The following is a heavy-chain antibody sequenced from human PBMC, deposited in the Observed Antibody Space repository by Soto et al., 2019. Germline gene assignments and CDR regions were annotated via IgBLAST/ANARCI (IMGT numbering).Heavy chain of an antibody. Sequence: GGSMSLSCSFTFSMDSMNWVREAPGTGLEWVASISSGGTYIKYADSVKGRFTISRDNAKNSVSLQMNSLRVDDTAVYFCTRDQGGSYDSWFDPWGQGTLVTVSS. CDR3: TRDQGGSYDSWFDP. CDR1: FTFSMDS. V-gene: IGHV3-21*01. CDR2: ISSGGTYI. J-gene: IGHJ5*01. D-gene: IGHD1-26*01.